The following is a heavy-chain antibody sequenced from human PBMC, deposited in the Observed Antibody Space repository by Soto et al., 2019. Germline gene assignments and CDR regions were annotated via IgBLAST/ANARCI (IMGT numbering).Heavy chain of an antibody. CDR3: ARSRGAAAGIDY. Sequence: GGSLRLSCAASGFTFSSYDMHWVRQATGKGLEWVSAIGIAGDTYYPGSVKGRFTISRENAKNSLYLQMNSLRAGDTAVYYCARSRGAAAGIDYWGQGTLVTVSS. CDR2: IGIAGDT. V-gene: IGHV3-13*01. D-gene: IGHD6-13*01. CDR1: GFTFSSYD. J-gene: IGHJ4*02.